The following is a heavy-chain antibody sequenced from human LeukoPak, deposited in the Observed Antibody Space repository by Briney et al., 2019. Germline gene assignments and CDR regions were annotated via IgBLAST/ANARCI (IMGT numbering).Heavy chain of an antibody. D-gene: IGHD6-6*01. CDR3: ARTPGIAAPSVGLYYYYYMDV. CDR2: IIPIFGTA. V-gene: IGHV1-69*13. J-gene: IGHJ6*03. Sequence: GASVKVSCKASGGTFSSYAISWVRQAPGQGLEWMGGIIPIFGTANYAQKFQGRVTITADESTSTAYMELSSLRSEDTAVYYCARTPGIAAPSVGLYYYYYMDVWGKGTTVTVSS. CDR1: GGTFSSYA.